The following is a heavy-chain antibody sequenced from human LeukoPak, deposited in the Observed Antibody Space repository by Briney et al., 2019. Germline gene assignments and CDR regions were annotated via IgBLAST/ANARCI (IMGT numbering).Heavy chain of an antibody. CDR3: ARGYSYGYVRGFDP. J-gene: IGHJ5*02. Sequence: SETLSLTCSVSGGSISNYYWSWIRQPPGKGLEWIGYVFYSGSTNYNPSLKSRVTISVDTSKNQFSLNLSSVTAADTAVYYCARGYSYGYVRGFDPWGQGTLVTVSS. D-gene: IGHD5-18*01. CDR1: GGSISNYY. CDR2: VFYSGST. V-gene: IGHV4-59*01.